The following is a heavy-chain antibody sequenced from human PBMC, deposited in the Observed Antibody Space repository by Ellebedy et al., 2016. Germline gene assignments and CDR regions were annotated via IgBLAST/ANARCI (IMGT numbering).Heavy chain of an antibody. Sequence: GESLKISCAASGLSVSSHYMSWVRQAPGKGLEWVSVIYSGGSTYYADSVKGRFTISRDNSKNTLYLQMNSLRAEDTAVYYCARDVKGRWLHALNDAFDIWGQGTMVTVSS. V-gene: IGHV3-66*01. CDR1: GLSVSSHY. CDR2: IYSGGST. J-gene: IGHJ3*02. D-gene: IGHD5-24*01. CDR3: ARDVKGRWLHALNDAFDI.